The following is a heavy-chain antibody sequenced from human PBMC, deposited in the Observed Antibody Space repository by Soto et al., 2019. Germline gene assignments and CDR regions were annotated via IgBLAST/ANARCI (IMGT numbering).Heavy chain of an antibody. CDR1: GFTFSSYG. Sequence: GGSLRLSCAASGFTFSSYGMHWVRQAPGKGLEWVAVIWYDGSNKYYADSVKGRFTISRDNSKNTLYLQMNSLRAEDTAVYYCARDDSGYDPSYMDVWGKGTTVTVSS. CDR3: ARDDSGYDPSYMDV. CDR2: IWYDGSNK. D-gene: IGHD5-12*01. J-gene: IGHJ6*03. V-gene: IGHV3-33*01.